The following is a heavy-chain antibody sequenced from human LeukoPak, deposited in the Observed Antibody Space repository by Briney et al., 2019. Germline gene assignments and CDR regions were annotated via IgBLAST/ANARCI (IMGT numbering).Heavy chain of an antibody. CDR1: GFTFDDYA. J-gene: IGHJ4*02. V-gene: IGHV3-9*01. CDR3: AKAGTYDFWSGYGNLGYYFDY. CDR2: ISWNSGSI. D-gene: IGHD3-3*01. Sequence: GRSLRLSCAASGFTFDDYAMHWVRQAPGKGLEWVSGISWNSGSIGYADSVKGRFTISRDNAKNSLYLQMNSLRAEDTALYYCAKAGTYDFWSGYGNLGYYFDYWGQGTLVTVSS.